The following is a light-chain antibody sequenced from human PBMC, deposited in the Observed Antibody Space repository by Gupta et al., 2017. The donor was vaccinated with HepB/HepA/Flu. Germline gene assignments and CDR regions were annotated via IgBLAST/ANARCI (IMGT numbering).Light chain of an antibody. CDR3: QQHHYWPPVT. V-gene: IGKV3-11*01. J-gene: IGKJ5*01. Sequence: VLTQSPDTLSLSPGERATLSCRASQSVNNYLAWYQHKPGQAPRLLIYDASNIPTGIPARFSGGGSGTDLTLTISSREPEDFAVYYCQQHHYWPPVTFGQGTRLEIK. CDR1: QSVNNY. CDR2: DAS.